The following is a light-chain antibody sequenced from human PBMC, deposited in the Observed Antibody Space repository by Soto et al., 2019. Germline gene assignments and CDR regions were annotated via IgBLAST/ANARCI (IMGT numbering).Light chain of an antibody. J-gene: IGKJ1*01. Sequence: EIVLTQSPGTLSLSPGERATLSCRASQSVPKNYLAWYQHKPGQAPRLLIYGPSSRATGIPDRFSGSGSGTDFTLSISRPEPEDFAVYYCHQYATSPQTFGQGTKVEIK. V-gene: IGKV3-20*01. CDR2: GPS. CDR1: QSVPKNY. CDR3: HQYATSPQT.